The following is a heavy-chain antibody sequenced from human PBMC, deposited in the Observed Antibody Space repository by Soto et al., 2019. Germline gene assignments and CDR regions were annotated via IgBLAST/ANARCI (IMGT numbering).Heavy chain of an antibody. Sequence: SETLSLTCTVSGGSISSYYWSWIRQPPGKGLEWIGYIYYSGSTNYNPSLKSRVTISVDTSKNQFSLKLSSVTAADTAVYYCARVIGITIFGVVTPYMDVWGKGTTVTVSS. CDR1: GGSISSYY. V-gene: IGHV4-59*01. J-gene: IGHJ6*03. D-gene: IGHD3-3*01. CDR3: ARVIGITIFGVVTPYMDV. CDR2: IYYSGST.